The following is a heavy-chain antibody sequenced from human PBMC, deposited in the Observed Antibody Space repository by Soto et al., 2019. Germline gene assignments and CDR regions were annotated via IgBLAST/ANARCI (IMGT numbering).Heavy chain of an antibody. D-gene: IGHD3-3*02. Sequence: GGSLRLSCAASGFTFSTYAMSWVRQAPGKGLEWVSAISDSGSHTYYSDSVKGRFTISRDNSKNRLYLQMNSLRADDTAVYYCAKERSIGRPYDSWGQGNLVTVSS. J-gene: IGHJ4*02. V-gene: IGHV3-23*01. CDR1: GFTFSTYA. CDR3: AKERSIGRPYDS. CDR2: ISDSGSHT.